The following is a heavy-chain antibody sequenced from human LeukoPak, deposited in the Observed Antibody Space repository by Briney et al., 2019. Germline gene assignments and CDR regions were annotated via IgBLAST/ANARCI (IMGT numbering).Heavy chain of an antibody. Sequence: SETLSLTCTVSGDSISSYYWSWIRQPPGEGLEWIGYIYYSGNTNCNPSLKSRVTISIDTSKNQFSLKLSSVTAADTAVYYCARVGSGCFDYWGQGTRVTVSS. CDR1: GDSISSYY. CDR2: IYYSGNT. D-gene: IGHD1-26*01. CDR3: ARVGSGCFDY. J-gene: IGHJ4*02. V-gene: IGHV4-59*01.